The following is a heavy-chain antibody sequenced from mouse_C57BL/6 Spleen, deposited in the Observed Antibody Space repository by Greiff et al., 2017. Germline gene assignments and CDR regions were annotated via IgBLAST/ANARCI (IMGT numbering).Heavy chain of an antibody. CDR3: AREGYDGYWRYDMDY. CDR2: ISYDGSN. J-gene: IGHJ4*01. V-gene: IGHV3-6*01. CDR1: GYSITSGYY. D-gene: IGHD2-3*01. Sequence: EVKLQESGPGLVKPSQSLSLTCSVTGYSITSGYYWNWIRQLPGNKLEWMGDISYDGSNNYNPSLKNRISITRDTSKNQFFLKLNSVTTEDTAKYYCAREGYDGYWRYDMDYWGQGTSVTVSS.